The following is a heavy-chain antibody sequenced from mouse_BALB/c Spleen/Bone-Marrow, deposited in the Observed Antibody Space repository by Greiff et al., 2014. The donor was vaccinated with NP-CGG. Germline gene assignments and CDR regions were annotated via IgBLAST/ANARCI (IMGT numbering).Heavy chain of an antibody. CDR1: GFTFSSYA. CDR2: ISSGGSYT. D-gene: IGHD2-3*01. Sequence: DVKLVESGGGLVKPGGSLKLSCAASGFTFSSYAMSWGRQTPEKRLEWVATISSGGSYTYYPDSVKGRFTISRDNAKNTLYLQMSSLRSEDTAMYYCARLRDGYSPFAYWGQGTLVTVSA. V-gene: IGHV5-9-3*01. CDR3: ARLRDGYSPFAY. J-gene: IGHJ3*01.